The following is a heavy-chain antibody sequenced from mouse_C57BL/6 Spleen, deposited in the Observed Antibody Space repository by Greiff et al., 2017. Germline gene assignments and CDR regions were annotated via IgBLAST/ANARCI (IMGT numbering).Heavy chain of an antibody. D-gene: IGHD1-1*01. CDR1: GFTFTDYY. CDR2: IRNKANGYTT. CDR3: ARAIYYYGSGYFDV. Sequence: EVKVVESGGGLVQPGGSLSLSCAASGFTFTDYYMSWVRQPPGKALEWLGFIRNKANGYTTEYSASVKGRFTISRDNSQSILYLQMNALRAEDSATYYCARAIYYYGSGYFDVWGTGTTVTVSS. J-gene: IGHJ1*03. V-gene: IGHV7-3*01.